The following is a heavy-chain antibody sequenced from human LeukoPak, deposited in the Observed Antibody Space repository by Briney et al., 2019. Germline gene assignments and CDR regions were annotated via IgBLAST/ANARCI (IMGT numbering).Heavy chain of an antibody. Sequence: SETLSLTCTVSGGSISSSSYYWGWIRQPPGEGLEWIGSIYYSGSTYYNPSLKSRVTISVDTSKSQFSLKLSSVTAADTAVYYCAREATGPGSNWFDPWGQGTLVTVSS. D-gene: IGHD1-26*01. CDR1: GGSISSSSYY. V-gene: IGHV4-39*02. J-gene: IGHJ5*02. CDR3: AREATGPGSNWFDP. CDR2: IYYSGST.